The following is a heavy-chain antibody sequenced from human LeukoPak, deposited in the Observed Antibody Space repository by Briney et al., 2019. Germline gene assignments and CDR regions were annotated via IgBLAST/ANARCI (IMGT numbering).Heavy chain of an antibody. D-gene: IGHD3-22*01. CDR1: GFTFITYG. CDR2: IWYDGSYK. Sequence: PGRSLRLSCAASGFTFITYGMHWVRQAPGKGLEWVALIWYDGSYKYYADSVKGRFTISRDNSKNTLYLQMNCLRAEDTAVYYCAREYYDSSDYPRQHYFDYWGQGTLVTVSS. V-gene: IGHV3-33*01. J-gene: IGHJ4*02. CDR3: AREYYDSSDYPRQHYFDY.